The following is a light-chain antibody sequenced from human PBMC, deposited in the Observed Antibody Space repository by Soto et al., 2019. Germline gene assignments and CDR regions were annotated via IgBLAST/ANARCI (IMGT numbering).Light chain of an antibody. CDR3: QQYGNSSWT. V-gene: IGKV3-20*01. Sequence: EIVLTQSPGTLSLSPGERATLSCRASQNVGSNLGWYQQKPGQAPRLLMSGASTRATGIPARFSGSGSGTEFTLTISRLEPEDFALYYCQQYGNSSWTFGQGTKVDI. CDR1: QNVGSN. CDR2: GAS. J-gene: IGKJ1*01.